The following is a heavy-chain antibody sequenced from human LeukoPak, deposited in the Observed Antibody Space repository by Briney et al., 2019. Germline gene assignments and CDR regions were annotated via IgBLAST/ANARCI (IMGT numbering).Heavy chain of an antibody. J-gene: IGHJ5*02. D-gene: IGHD4-4*01. CDR1: GGTFSSYA. CDR3: ARAEVGMTTPNDWFDP. V-gene: IGHV1-69*04. CDR2: IIPILGIA. Sequence: SVKVSCKASGGTFSSYAISWVRQAPGQGLEWMGRIIPILGIANYAQKFQGRVTITADKSTSTAYMELSSLRSEDTAVYYCARAEVGMTTPNDWFDPWGQGTLVTVSS.